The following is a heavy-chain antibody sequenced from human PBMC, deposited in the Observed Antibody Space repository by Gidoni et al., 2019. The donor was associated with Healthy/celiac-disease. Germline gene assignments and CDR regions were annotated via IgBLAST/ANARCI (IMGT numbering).Heavy chain of an antibody. D-gene: IGHD1-26*01. CDR1: GGTFSSYA. J-gene: IGHJ3*02. CDR2: IIPIFGTA. CDR3: ARDRSIVGATRGAFDI. V-gene: IGHV1-69*01. Sequence: QVQLVQSGAEVKKPGSSVKVSCKASGGTFSSYAISWVRQAPGQGLEWMGGIIPIFGTANYAQKFQGRVTITADESTSTAYMELSSLRSEDTAVYYCARDRSIVGATRGAFDIWGQGTMVTVSS.